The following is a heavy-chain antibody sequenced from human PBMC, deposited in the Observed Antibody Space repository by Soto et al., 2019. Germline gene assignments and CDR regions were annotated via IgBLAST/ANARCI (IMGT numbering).Heavy chain of an antibody. Sequence: EVYLVESGGGVVRPGGSLRLSCAASGFGFDEYGMSWVRQGPGKGLEWVSGINRHGDSTGYADSVKGRFTISRDNANNSQDLQMSGLRAEDTAFYYCARDHRWGYEYGDYGDSWGQGTLVTVSS. CDR2: INRHGDST. V-gene: IGHV3-20*04. CDR3: ARDHRWGYEYGDYGDS. D-gene: IGHD4-17*01. CDR1: GFGFDEYG. J-gene: IGHJ4*02.